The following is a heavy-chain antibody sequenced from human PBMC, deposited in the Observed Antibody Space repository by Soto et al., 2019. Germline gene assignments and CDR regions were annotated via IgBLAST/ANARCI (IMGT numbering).Heavy chain of an antibody. D-gene: IGHD3-16*01. J-gene: IGHJ5*02. CDR3: ARMATFGSLNWFDP. CDR2: MNPGSGDT. V-gene: IGHV1-8*01. CDR1: GYSFTNND. Sequence: QVPLVQSGAEVREPGASVKVSCKASGYSFTNNDVSWVRQATGQGLEWMGWMNPGSGDTGYAQKFQGRVTMTRDISTATAYMELSRLRSDDTATYYCARMATFGSLNWFDPWGQGTLVTVSS.